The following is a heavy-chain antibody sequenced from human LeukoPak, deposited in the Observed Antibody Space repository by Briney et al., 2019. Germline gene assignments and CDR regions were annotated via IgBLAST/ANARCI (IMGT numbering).Heavy chain of an antibody. Sequence: PGGSLRLSCAASGFTFSSYAMSWVRQAPGKGLEWVSAISGSGGSTYYADSVKGRFTISRDNSKNTLYLQMNGLRAEDTAVYYCANYYYDSSGYYYVSYWGQGTLVTVSS. CDR3: ANYYYDSSGYYYVSY. CDR2: ISGSGGST. J-gene: IGHJ4*02. V-gene: IGHV3-23*01. D-gene: IGHD3-22*01. CDR1: GFTFSSYA.